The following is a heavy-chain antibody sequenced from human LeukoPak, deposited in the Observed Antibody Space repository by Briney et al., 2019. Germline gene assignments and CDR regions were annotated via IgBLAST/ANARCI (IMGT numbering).Heavy chain of an antibody. Sequence: GGSLTLSCAASGFTVISNLMTWVRQSPGRGLEWLSSIYSGGATYYADSVKGRFTISRDHSNNSVSLQMTNLRVEDTAIYYCARVREGYSYGYELDYWGQGTLVTVSS. CDR1: GFTVISNL. J-gene: IGHJ4*02. CDR3: ARVREGYSYGYELDY. D-gene: IGHD5-18*01. V-gene: IGHV3-53*01. CDR2: IYSGGAT.